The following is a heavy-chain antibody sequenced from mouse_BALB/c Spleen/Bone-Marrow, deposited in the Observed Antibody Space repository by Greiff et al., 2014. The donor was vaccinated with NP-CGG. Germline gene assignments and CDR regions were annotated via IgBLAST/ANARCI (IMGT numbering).Heavy chain of an antibody. CDR1: GYTFSTYW. D-gene: IGHD1-1*01. J-gene: IGHJ3*01. Sequence: VQLQQSGAELMKPGASVKISCKATGYTFSTYWIEWVKQRPGHGLEWIGEILPGSGTTNYNEKFKGKATFTADTSSNTAYMQLSSLTSEDSAVYYCARLITTVGFAYWGQGTLVTVSA. CDR3: ARLITTVGFAY. CDR2: ILPGSGTT. V-gene: IGHV1-9*01.